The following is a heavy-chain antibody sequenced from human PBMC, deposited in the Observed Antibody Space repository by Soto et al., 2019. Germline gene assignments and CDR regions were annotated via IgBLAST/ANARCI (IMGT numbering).Heavy chain of an antibody. CDR1: GFTFSSYW. Sequence: EVQLVESGGGLVQPGGSLRLSCAASGFTFSSYWMHWVRQAPGKGLVWVSRINSDGSSTSYADSVKGRFTISRDNAKNTLYLQMNSLRAEDTAVYYCARGNGRYCSGGSCYFADYWGQGTLVTVSS. D-gene: IGHD2-15*01. J-gene: IGHJ4*02. V-gene: IGHV3-74*01. CDR2: INSDGSST. CDR3: ARGNGRYCSGGSCYFADY.